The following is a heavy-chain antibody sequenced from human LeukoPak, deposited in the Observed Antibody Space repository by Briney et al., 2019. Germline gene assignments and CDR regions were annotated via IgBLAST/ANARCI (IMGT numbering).Heavy chain of an antibody. D-gene: IGHD6-13*01. J-gene: IGHJ4*02. Sequence: ASVKVSCKASGYTFTSYYMHWVRQAPGQGLEWMGIINPSGGSTSYAQKFQGRVTMTRDTSTSTVYMELSSLRSEDTAVYYCARVRSSSWYVGGPQGTFDYWGQGTLVTVSS. CDR1: GYTFTSYY. CDR3: ARVRSSSWYVGGPQGTFDY. CDR2: INPSGGST. V-gene: IGHV1-46*01.